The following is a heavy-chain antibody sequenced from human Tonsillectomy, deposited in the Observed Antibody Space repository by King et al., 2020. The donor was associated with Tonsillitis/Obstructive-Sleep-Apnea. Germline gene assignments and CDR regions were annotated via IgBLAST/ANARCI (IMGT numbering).Heavy chain of an antibody. J-gene: IGHJ3*02. CDR3: ARDMVLEAGGDAFDI. CDR1: GGSISSYY. Sequence: VQLQESGPGLVKPSETLPLTCSVSGGSISSYYWSWIRQPPGKGPEWIGYMYYSGSTNYNPSLKSRVTISVDTSKNQFSLKLSSVTAADTAVYYCARDMVLEAGGDAFDIWGQGTMVTVSS. D-gene: IGHD2-8*01. V-gene: IGHV4-59*01. CDR2: MYYSGST.